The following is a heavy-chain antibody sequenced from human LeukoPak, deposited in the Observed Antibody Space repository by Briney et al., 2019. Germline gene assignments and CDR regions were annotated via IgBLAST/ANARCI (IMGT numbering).Heavy chain of an antibody. J-gene: IGHJ4*02. CDR2: ISWNSGSI. CDR3: VADSSGHNY. CDR1: GFTFDDYA. V-gene: IGHV3-9*01. D-gene: IGHD3-22*01. Sequence: GRSLRLSCTASGFTFDDYAMHWVRQAPGKGLEWVSGISWNSGSIDYADSVKGRFTISRDNAKNSLYLQMNSLRTEDTALYYCVADSSGHNYWGQGTLVTVSS.